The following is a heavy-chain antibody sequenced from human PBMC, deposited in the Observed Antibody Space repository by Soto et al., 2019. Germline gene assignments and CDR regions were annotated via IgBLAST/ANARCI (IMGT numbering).Heavy chain of an antibody. CDR1: GYTFSSIG. J-gene: IGHJ4*02. D-gene: IGHD3-10*01. V-gene: IGHV1-18*01. CDR3: ARDLDASVSYYTNY. CDR2: ISPHKGDT. Sequence: ASVKVSCKTSGYTFSSIGISWVRQAPGQGLEWMGWISPHKGDTYYAQRLQGRVTMTTDTSTSTAYMELRSLRSDDTAVYFCARDLDASVSYYTNYWGQGTLVTVSS.